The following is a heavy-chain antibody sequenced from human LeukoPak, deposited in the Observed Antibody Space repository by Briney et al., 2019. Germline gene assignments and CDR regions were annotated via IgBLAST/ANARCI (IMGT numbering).Heavy chain of an antibody. D-gene: IGHD4-17*01. CDR3: ARDQRVGQTVTTPMAWFDP. CDR2: ISSSSSYI. Sequence: GGSLRLSCAASGFTFSSYSMNWVRQAPGKGLEWDSSISSSSSYIYYADSVKGRFTISRDNAKNSLYLQMNSLRAEDTAVYYCARDQRVGQTVTTPMAWFDPWGQGTLVTVSS. J-gene: IGHJ5*02. V-gene: IGHV3-21*01. CDR1: GFTFSSYS.